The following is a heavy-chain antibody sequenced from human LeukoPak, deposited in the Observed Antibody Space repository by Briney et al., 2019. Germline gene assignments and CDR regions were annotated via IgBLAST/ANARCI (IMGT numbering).Heavy chain of an antibody. CDR2: IYTSGST. CDR1: GGSISSYC. CDR3: ARDRSDFWSGYSKKYDAFDI. V-gene: IGHV4-4*07. D-gene: IGHD3-3*01. J-gene: IGHJ3*02. Sequence: SETLSLTCTVSGGSISSYCWSWIRQPAGKGLEWIRRIYTSGSTNYNPSLKSRVTMSVDTSKNQFSLKLSSVTAADTAVYYCARDRSDFWSGYSKKYDAFDIWGQGTMVTVSS.